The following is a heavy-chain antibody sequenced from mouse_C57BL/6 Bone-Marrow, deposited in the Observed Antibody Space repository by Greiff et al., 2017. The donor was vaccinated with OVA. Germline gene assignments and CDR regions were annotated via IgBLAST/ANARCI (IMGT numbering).Heavy chain of an antibody. V-gene: IGHV1-81*01. J-gene: IGHJ4*01. CDR2: IYPRSGNT. CDR3: EGWLGDYAMDY. D-gene: IGHD2-3*01. Sequence: QVQLQQSGAELARPGASVKLSCKASGYTFTSYGISWVKQRPGQGLEWIGEIYPRSGNTYYNEKFKGKATLTADKSSSTSYRELRSLTSEDSAVYFCEGWLGDYAMDYWGQGTSVTVSS. CDR1: GYTFTSYG.